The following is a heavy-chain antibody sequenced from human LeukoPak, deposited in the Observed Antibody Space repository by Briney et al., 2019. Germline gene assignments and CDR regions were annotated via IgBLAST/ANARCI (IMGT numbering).Heavy chain of an antibody. V-gene: IGHV3-30*04. CDR2: ISYDGSNK. D-gene: IGHD2-2*01. Sequence: GGSLRLSCAASGFTFSSYAMHWVRQAPGKGLEWVAVISYDGSNKYYADSVKGRFTISRDNSKNTLYLQMNSLRAEDTAVYYCAKAVRVNLGYCSSTSCLDYYMDVWGKGTTVTVSS. J-gene: IGHJ6*03. CDR1: GFTFSSYA. CDR3: AKAVRVNLGYCSSTSCLDYYMDV.